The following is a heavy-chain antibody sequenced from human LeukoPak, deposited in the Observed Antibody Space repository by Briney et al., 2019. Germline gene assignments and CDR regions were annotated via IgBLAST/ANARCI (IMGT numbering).Heavy chain of an antibody. Sequence: ASVKVSCKVSGYTLTELSMHWVRQAPGKGLEWMGGFDPEDGETIYAQKFQGRVTMTEDTSTDTAYMELSSLRSEDAAVYYCATADRYYYDSSGNSAAAPSYWGQGTLVTVSS. D-gene: IGHD3-22*01. J-gene: IGHJ4*02. CDR3: ATADRYYYDSSGNSAAAPSY. CDR2: FDPEDGET. CDR1: GYTLTELS. V-gene: IGHV1-24*01.